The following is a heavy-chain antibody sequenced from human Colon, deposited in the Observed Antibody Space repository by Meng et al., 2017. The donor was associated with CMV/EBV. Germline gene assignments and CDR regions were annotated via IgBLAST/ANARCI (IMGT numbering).Heavy chain of an antibody. V-gene: IGHV3-20*04. CDR3: TSTAPRLYCSSTSCYVYYYYGMDV. CDR1: GFTFDDYG. Sequence: GESLKISCAASGFTFDDYGMSWVRQAPGKGLEWVSGINWNGGSTGYADSVKGRFTISRDNAKNSLYLQMNSLKTEDTAVYYCTSTAPRLYCSSTSCYVYYYYGMDVWGQGTTVTVSS. D-gene: IGHD2-2*01. CDR2: INWNGGST. J-gene: IGHJ6*02.